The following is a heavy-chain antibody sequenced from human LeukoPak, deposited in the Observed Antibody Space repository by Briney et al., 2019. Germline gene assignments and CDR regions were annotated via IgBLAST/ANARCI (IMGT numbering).Heavy chain of an antibody. V-gene: IGHV5-51*01. Sequence: GESLKISCKGSGYDFTNYWIGWVRQMPGKGLEWMGVIYPGDSDTKYSPSFQGQVTFSADKSISTAYLQWSSLKASDTAMYYCARQREGDSGYDYWGQGTLVTVSS. J-gene: IGHJ4*02. D-gene: IGHD5-12*01. CDR3: ARQREGDSGYDY. CDR2: IYPGDSDT. CDR1: GYDFTNYW.